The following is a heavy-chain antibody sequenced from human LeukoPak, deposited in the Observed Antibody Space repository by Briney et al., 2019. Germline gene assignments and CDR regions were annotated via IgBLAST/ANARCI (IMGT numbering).Heavy chain of an antibody. V-gene: IGHV4-39*01. CDR1: GGSISSSSYY. CDR3: ARIWVTDNWFDP. J-gene: IGHJ5*02. CDR2: IYYSGST. Sequence: SETLSLTCTVSGGSISSSSYYWGWIRQPPGKGLEWIGSIYYSGSTYYNPSLKSRVTISVDTSKNQFSLKLSSVTAADTAVYYRARIWVTDNWFDPWGQGTLVTVSS. D-gene: IGHD2-21*02.